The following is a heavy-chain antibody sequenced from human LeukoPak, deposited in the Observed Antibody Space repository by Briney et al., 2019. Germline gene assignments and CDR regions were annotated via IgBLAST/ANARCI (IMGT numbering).Heavy chain of an antibody. CDR2: IYAGGST. D-gene: IGHD3-10*01. V-gene: IGHV4-4*07. Sequence: SETLSLTCTVSGGSISSYYWSWIRHPAGKGLEWIGRIYAGGSTNYNPSLKSRVTMSVDTSKSQFSLKLSSVTAAGTAVYYCARQKTVRGVSIPKITAYGMDVWGQGTTVTVSS. CDR3: ARQKTVRGVSIPKITAYGMDV. J-gene: IGHJ6*02. CDR1: GGSISSYY.